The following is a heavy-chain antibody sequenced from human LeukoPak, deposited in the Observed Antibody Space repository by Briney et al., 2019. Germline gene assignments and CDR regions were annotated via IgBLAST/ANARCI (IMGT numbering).Heavy chain of an antibody. Sequence: GGSLRLSCAASGFTFSNSSVNWVRQAPGKGLEWVSYISFSNTTIYYADSVKGRFTISRDSAKNSLYLQMNSLRAEDTAVYYCAAGGATSFDYWGQGTLVTVSS. CDR1: GFTFSNSS. V-gene: IGHV3-48*01. J-gene: IGHJ4*02. CDR2: ISFSNTTI. CDR3: AAGGATSFDY. D-gene: IGHD1-26*01.